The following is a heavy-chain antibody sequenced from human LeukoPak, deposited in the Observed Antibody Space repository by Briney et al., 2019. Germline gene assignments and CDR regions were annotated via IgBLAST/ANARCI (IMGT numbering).Heavy chain of an antibody. V-gene: IGHV3-21*01. Sequence: PGGSLRLSCAASGFTFSSYSMNWVRQAPGKGLEWVSSISSSSSYIYYADSVKGRFTISRDNSKNTLYLQMNSLRAEDTAVYYCAKTPREDSSGYYSFYVYWGQGTLVTVSS. CDR1: GFTFSSYS. J-gene: IGHJ4*02. CDR2: ISSSSSYI. CDR3: AKTPREDSSGYYSFYVY. D-gene: IGHD3-22*01.